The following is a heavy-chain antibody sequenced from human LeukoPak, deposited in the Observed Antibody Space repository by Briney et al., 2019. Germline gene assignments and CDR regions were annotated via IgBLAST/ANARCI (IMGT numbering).Heavy chain of an antibody. CDR1: GGSISSGNW. CDR3: ARAPHYYGSGSYLWGSYYYGMDV. D-gene: IGHD3-10*01. V-gene: IGHV4-4*02. Sequence: SETLSLTCAVSGGSISSGNWWSWIRQPPGKGLEWIGEIYHSGSTNYNPSIKSRVTISVDKSKNQFSLKLSSVTAADTAVYYCARAPHYYGSGSYLWGSYYYGMDVWGKGTTVTVSS. J-gene: IGHJ6*04. CDR2: IYHSGST.